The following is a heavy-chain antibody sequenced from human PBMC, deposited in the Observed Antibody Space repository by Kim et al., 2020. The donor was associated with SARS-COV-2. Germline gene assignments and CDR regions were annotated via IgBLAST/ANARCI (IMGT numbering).Heavy chain of an antibody. J-gene: IGHJ4*02. D-gene: IGHD3-10*01. CDR2: IKQDGSEK. Sequence: GGSLRLSCAASEFTFRDYWMHWVRQAPGKGLEWVANIKQDGSEKYYLDSVRGRFTISRDNAKKSLYLQMNSLKAEDTAVYYCARGPMGLWGQGTLVIVSS. CDR1: EFTFRDYW. V-gene: IGHV3-7*03. CDR3: ARGPMGL.